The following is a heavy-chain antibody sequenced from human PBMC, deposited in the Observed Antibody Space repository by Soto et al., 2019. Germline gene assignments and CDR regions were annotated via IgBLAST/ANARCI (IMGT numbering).Heavy chain of an antibody. J-gene: IGHJ5*02. D-gene: IGHD3-3*01. CDR2: INHSGST. CDR3: ARRRTIFGVVIRGNWFDP. CDR1: GGSFSGYY. Sequence: PSETLSLTCAVYGGSFSGYYWSWIRQPPGKGLEWIGEINHSGSTNYNPSLKSRVTISVDTSKNQFPLKLSSVTAADTAVYYCARRRTIFGVVIRGNWFDPWGQGTLVTVSS. V-gene: IGHV4-34*01.